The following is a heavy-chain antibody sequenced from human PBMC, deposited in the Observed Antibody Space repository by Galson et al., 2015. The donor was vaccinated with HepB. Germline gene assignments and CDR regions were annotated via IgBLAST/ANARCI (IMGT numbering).Heavy chain of an antibody. D-gene: IGHD3-16*01. J-gene: IGHJ5*02. CDR1: GYTSTSYY. V-gene: IGHV1-46*01. CDR2: INPSGGST. CDR3: AGGPGRRLDP. Sequence: SVKVSCKASGYTSTSYYMHWVRQAPGQGLEWMGIINPSGGSTSYAQKFQGRVTMTRDTSTSTVYMELSSLRSDDTAVYYCAGGPGRRLDPWGQGTLVTVSS.